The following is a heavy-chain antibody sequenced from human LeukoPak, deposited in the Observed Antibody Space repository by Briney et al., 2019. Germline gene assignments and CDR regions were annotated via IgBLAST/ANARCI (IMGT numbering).Heavy chain of an antibody. D-gene: IGHD1-26*01. CDR2: ITGSGDST. Sequence: PGGSLRLSCAASGFTFSSNAMSWVRQAPGKGLEWVSSITGSGDSTYYADSVKGRFTISRDNSKNTLYLQMNSLRAEDTAVYHCARDGGSYLQPTDYWGQGTLVTVSS. CDR3: ARDGGSYLQPTDY. J-gene: IGHJ4*02. V-gene: IGHV3-23*01. CDR1: GFTFSSNA.